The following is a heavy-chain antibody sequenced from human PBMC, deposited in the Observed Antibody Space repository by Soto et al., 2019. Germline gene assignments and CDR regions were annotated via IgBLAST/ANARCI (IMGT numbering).Heavy chain of an antibody. Sequence: DVHLLESGGGLVQPGGSLRLSCAASGFSFSSYAMVWVRQAPGKGLEWVAVISARGGSSYFADSVKGRFNLSRDNSKDVLSLEMHSLRAEDTAIYFCAKGSIEYSASVDNWGQGTLVVVSS. CDR3: AKGSIEYSASVDN. V-gene: IGHV3-23*01. CDR1: GFSFSSYA. CDR2: ISARGGSS. J-gene: IGHJ4*02. D-gene: IGHD5-12*01.